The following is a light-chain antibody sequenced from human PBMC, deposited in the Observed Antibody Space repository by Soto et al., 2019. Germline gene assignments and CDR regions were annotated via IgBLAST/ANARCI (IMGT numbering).Light chain of an antibody. CDR1: QSVRRC. V-gene: IGKV3-15*01. CDR2: GAS. J-gene: IGKJ1*01. Sequence: DIELTQSPATLSLSLGDRGTITCRASQSVRRCLAWYQQKPGQAPKLLIYGASTLATGIPSRFSGSGSGTEFTLTISSLQSEDFAGYYCQQYDGWPRTFGQGTKVDIK. CDR3: QQYDGWPRT.